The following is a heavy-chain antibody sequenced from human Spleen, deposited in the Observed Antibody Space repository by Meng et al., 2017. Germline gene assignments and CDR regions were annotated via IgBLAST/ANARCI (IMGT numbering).Heavy chain of an antibody. J-gene: IGHJ4*02. V-gene: IGHV3-15*01. Sequence: EVQLVESGGGLVEPGGSLRLSCASSGFTFNGAWMSWVRQAPGKGLEWVGRIKSNGDGGTTTYAAPVKDRFIISRDDSKDMLFLQMNSLKTEDTAVYYCTTDGTRMATWYYFDNWGQGTLVTVSS. CDR2: IKSNGDGGTT. D-gene: IGHD2-8*01. CDR1: GFTFNGAW. CDR3: TTDGTRMATWYYFDN.